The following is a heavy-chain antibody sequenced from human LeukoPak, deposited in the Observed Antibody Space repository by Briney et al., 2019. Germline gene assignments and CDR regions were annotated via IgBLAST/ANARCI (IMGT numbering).Heavy chain of an antibody. CDR2: INAGNGNT. D-gene: IGHD5-12*01. CDR3: ARTSMVASPSFYFDY. J-gene: IGHJ4*02. CDR1: GYTFTSYA. V-gene: IGHV1-3*01. Sequence: ASVKVSCKASGYTFTSYAMHWVRQAPGQRLEWMGWINAGNGNTKYSQKFQGRVTITRDTSASTAYMELSSLRSEDTAVYYCARTSMVASPSFYFDYWGQGTLVTVSS.